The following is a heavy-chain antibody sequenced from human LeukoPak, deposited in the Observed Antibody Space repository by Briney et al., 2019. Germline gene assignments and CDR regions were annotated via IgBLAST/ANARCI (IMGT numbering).Heavy chain of an antibody. CDR3: ARVLSDYDFWSGYRPSSSDY. J-gene: IGHJ4*02. Sequence: GGXLRLSCAASGFTFSSYEMNWVRQAPGKGLEGVSYISSSGSTIYYADSVKGRFTISRDKAKNSLYMQMNSLRAEDTAVYYCARVLSDYDFWSGYRPSSSDYWGQGTLVTVSS. CDR1: GFTFSSYE. CDR2: ISSSGSTI. D-gene: IGHD3-3*01. V-gene: IGHV3-48*03.